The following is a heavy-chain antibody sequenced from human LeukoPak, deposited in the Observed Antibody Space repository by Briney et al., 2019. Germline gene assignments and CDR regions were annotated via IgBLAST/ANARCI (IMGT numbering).Heavy chain of an antibody. Sequence: PGGSLRLSCAASGFTFSSYGMHWVRQAPGKGLEWVAVISYDGSNKYYADSVKGRFTISRDNSKNTLYLQMNSLRAEDTAVYYCAKEDRRTRRQWLVVDYWGQGTLVTVSS. V-gene: IGHV3-30*18. CDR3: AKEDRRTRRQWLVVDY. CDR1: GFTFSSYG. J-gene: IGHJ4*02. CDR2: ISYDGSNK. D-gene: IGHD6-19*01.